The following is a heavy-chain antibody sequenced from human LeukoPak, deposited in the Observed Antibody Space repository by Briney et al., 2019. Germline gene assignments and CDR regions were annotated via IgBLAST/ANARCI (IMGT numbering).Heavy chain of an antibody. V-gene: IGHV3-53*01. CDR1: GFTVSSNS. CDR3: AKSGYNRFDY. J-gene: IGHJ4*02. D-gene: IGHD5-24*01. Sequence: GGSLRLSCTVSGFTVSSNSMSWVRQAPGKGLEWVSFIYSDNTHYADSVKGRFTISRDNSKNTLYLQMNSLIAEGTAVYYCAKSGYNRFDYWGQGTRVTVSS. CDR2: IYSDNT.